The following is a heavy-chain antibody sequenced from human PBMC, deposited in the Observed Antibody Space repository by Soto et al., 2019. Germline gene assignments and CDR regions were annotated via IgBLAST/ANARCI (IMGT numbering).Heavy chain of an antibody. CDR2: ISGSGGST. D-gene: IGHD5-18*01. J-gene: IGHJ4*02. Sequence: GGSLSLSCAASGFTFSSYAMSWVRQAPGKGLEWVSAISGSGGSTYYADSVKGRFTISRDNSKNTLYLQIDSLRADDMALYYCAKGLSVIQEWIIDGHWGQGTQVTVSS. CDR1: GFTFSSYA. CDR3: AKGLSVIQEWIIDGH. V-gene: IGHV3-23*01.